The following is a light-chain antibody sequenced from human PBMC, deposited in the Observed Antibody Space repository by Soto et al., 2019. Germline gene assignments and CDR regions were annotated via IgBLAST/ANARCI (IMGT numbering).Light chain of an antibody. CDR3: QQYNSYPWT. V-gene: IGKV1-5*01. CDR1: QSISGW. CDR2: DVS. J-gene: IGKJ1*01. Sequence: DIQMTQSPSTLSASVGDRVTITCRASQSISGWLAWYQQKPGKAPKLLIYDVSSLESGVPSRVSGSGSGTEFTLAISSLQPDDFATYYCQQYNSYPWTFGQGTKVDIK.